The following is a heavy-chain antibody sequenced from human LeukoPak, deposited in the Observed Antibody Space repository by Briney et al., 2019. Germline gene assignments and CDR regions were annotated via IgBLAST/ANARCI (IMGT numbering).Heavy chain of an antibody. Sequence: SETLSLTCTVSGGSISSYYWSWIRQPAGKGLEWIGRIYTSGSTNYNPSLKSRVTISVDTSKNRFSLKLMSVTAADTAVYYCARDSGTTGEVKFDPWGQGTLVTVSS. CDR1: GGSISSYY. J-gene: IGHJ5*02. V-gene: IGHV4-4*07. CDR3: ARDSGTTGEVKFDP. D-gene: IGHD3-10*01. CDR2: IYTSGST.